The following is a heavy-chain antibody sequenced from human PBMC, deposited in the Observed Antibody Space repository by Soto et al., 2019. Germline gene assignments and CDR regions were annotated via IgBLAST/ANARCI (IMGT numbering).Heavy chain of an antibody. J-gene: IGHJ6*02. Sequence: GASVKVSCKASGYTFIRYGIAWVRQAPGQGLEWMGWISPYNDYTTYAEKLQGRVTMTADTSSKTVYMELRRLGSDDTAVYYCAADRGPRADDYGDDAHYYYYGMDVWGQGTTVTVSS. CDR1: GYTFIRYG. D-gene: IGHD4-17*01. CDR3: AADRGPRADDYGDDAHYYYYGMDV. V-gene: IGHV1-18*01. CDR2: ISPYNDYT.